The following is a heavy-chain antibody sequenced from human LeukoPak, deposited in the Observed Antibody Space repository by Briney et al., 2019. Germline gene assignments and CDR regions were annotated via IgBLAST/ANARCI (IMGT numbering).Heavy chain of an antibody. D-gene: IGHD3-10*01. J-gene: IGHJ4*02. Sequence: ASVKVSCKASGYTFTGYYMHWVRQAPGQGLEWMGWINPNSGGTNYAQKFQGRVTMTRDTSISTAYMELSRLRSDDTAVYYCARVGREKPDYYGSGSYWKNFDYWGQGTLVTVSS. V-gene: IGHV1-2*02. CDR2: INPNSGGT. CDR3: ARVGREKPDYYGSGSYWKNFDY. CDR1: GYTFTGYY.